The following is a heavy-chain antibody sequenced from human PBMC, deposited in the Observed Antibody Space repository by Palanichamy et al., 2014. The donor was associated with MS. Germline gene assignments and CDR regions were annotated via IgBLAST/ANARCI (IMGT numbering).Heavy chain of an antibody. CDR2: LYSGGNT. J-gene: IGHJ3*02. CDR1: GGSVSSGNNY. V-gene: IGHV4-61*01. D-gene: IGHD4-17*01. CDR3: ARDSDQVTTVAFDI. Sequence: QVQLRESGPGLVEPSETLSLTCSVSGGSVSSGNNYWSWIRQPPGKGLEWIGYLYSGGNTKYSPSLKGRVTISVDTSKNQLSLTLRSVAAADTALYYCARDSDQVTTVAFDIWGQGTLVTVSS.